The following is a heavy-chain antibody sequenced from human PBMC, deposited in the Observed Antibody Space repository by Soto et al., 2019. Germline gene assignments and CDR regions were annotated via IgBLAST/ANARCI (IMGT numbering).Heavy chain of an antibody. CDR3: ARDRLGPLDY. V-gene: IGHV1-18*01. CDR2: ISAYNGNT. J-gene: IGHJ4*02. CDR1: GCTFTSYG. Sequence: ASVKVSCTASGCTFTSYGISWVRQAPGQGLEWMGWISAYNGNTDYAQKLQGRVTMTTDTSTSTAYMELRSLRSDDTAVYYCARDRLGPLDYWGQGTLVTVHS.